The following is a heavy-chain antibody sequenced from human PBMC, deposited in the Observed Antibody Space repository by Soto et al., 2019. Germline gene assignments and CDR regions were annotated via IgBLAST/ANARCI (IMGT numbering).Heavy chain of an antibody. CDR3: ARDTYDILSGYPDY. CDR1: GFTFSSYA. Sequence: QVQLLESGGGLVQPGRSLRLSCAASGFTFSSYAMHWVRQAPGKGLEWVAVISYDGSNKYYADSVKGRFTISRDNSKNTLYLQMNSLRTDVTAVYYCARDTYDILSGYPDYWGQGTLVTVSS. V-gene: IGHV3-30-3*01. CDR2: ISYDGSNK. D-gene: IGHD3-9*01. J-gene: IGHJ4*02.